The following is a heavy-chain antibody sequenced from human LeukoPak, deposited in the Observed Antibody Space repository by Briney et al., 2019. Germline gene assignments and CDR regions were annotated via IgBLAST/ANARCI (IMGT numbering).Heavy chain of an antibody. J-gene: IGHJ4*02. CDR2: IWCSSDTT. Sequence: GGSLRLSCAASGFTFISNAMSWVRQSPGKGLEGVSLIWCSSDTTYYADSVKGRFTISRDNSKNTLYLEVNTLRAEDTSVYYCARYFGSAPNNYFDFWGQGTLVTVSS. CDR1: GFTFISNA. V-gene: IGHV3-23*01. D-gene: IGHD3-9*01. CDR3: ARYFGSAPNNYFDF.